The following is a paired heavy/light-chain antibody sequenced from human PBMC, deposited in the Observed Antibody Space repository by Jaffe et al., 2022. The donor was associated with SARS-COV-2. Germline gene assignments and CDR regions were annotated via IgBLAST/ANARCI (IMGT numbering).Heavy chain of an antibody. Sequence: EVQLVESGGGLIQPGGSLRLSCAASGFTVSSNDMAWVRQAPEKGLEWVTVIRGDGSTYYADSVKGRFTISRDNSQNTLYLQMNSLGVGDTALYYCVRFSVAGSWYFDFWGRGTLIIVSS. V-gene: IGHV3-53*01. CDR3: VRFSVAGSWYFDF. J-gene: IGHJ2*01. CDR2: IRGDGST. D-gene: IGHD6-19*01. CDR1: GFTVSSND.
Light chain of an antibody. CDR2: KAS. J-gene: IGKJ4*01. CDR3: QQYSHYLT. Sequence: DIQMTQSPSTLSASVGDRVTITCRASQSITRWLAWYQQKPGKAPKLLISKASSLESGVPSRFSGSGSGTEFTLTISSLQPDDFATYYCQQYSHYLTFGGGTKVEIK. CDR1: QSITRW. V-gene: IGKV1-5*03.